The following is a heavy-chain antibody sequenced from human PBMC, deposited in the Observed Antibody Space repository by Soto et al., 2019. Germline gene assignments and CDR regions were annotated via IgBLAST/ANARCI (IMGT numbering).Heavy chain of an antibody. CDR2: IHPGDSDT. D-gene: IGHD1-1*01. CDR1: GYIFTNYW. CDR3: ASLSRLEPRSAFDY. J-gene: IGHJ4*02. Sequence: PGESLKISCKGSGYIFTNYWIGWVRQMPGKGLEWMGIIHPGDSDTKYSPSFQGQVTISADKSINTAYLQWSSLKASDTAMYYCASLSRLEPRSAFDYWGQGTLVTVSS. V-gene: IGHV5-51*01.